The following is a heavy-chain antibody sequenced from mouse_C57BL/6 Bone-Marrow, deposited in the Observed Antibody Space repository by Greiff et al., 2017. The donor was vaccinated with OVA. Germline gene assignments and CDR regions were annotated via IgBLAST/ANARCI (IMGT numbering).Heavy chain of an antibody. Sequence: QVHVKQSGAELVKPGASVKMSCKASGYTFTTYPIEWMKQNHGKSLEWIGNFHPYNDDTKYNEKFKGKATLTVEKSSSTVYLELSRLTSDDSAVYYCARGRGDYHSMDYWGQGTSVTVSS. CDR2: FHPYNDDT. CDR3: ARGRGDYHSMDY. V-gene: IGHV1-47*01. D-gene: IGHD2-4*01. J-gene: IGHJ4*01. CDR1: GYTFTTYP.